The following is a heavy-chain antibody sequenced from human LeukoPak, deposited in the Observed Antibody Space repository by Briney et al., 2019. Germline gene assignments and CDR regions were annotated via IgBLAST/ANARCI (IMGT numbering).Heavy chain of an antibody. CDR1: GFTFSSHW. Sequence: GGSLRLSCAASGFTFSSHWMSWVRQAPGKGLEWVANIKKDGSEKYYVDAVKGRFTISRDNAKTSLYLQMNSLRAEDTAVYYCARDPGYGSGSYYFDYWGQGTLVTVSS. D-gene: IGHD3-10*01. J-gene: IGHJ4*02. V-gene: IGHV3-7*01. CDR2: IKKDGSEK. CDR3: ARDPGYGSGSYYFDY.